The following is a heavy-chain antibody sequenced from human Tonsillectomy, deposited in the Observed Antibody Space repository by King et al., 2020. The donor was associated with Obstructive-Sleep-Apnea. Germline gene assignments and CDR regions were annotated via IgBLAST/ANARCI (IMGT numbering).Heavy chain of an antibody. CDR1: GGSISSSSYY. CDR2: IVFSGGT. Sequence: QLQESGPGLVKPSETLSLTCTVAGGSISSSSYYWGWIRQPPGKGLGWIGSIVFSGGTNYNPSLKSQVTISIDTSKNQLSLKLCAVTAADTAVYYCARVPYITGWSGWFDPWGQGTLVTVSS. D-gene: IGHD6-19*01. V-gene: IGHV4-39*07. CDR3: ARVPYITGWSGWFDP. J-gene: IGHJ5*02.